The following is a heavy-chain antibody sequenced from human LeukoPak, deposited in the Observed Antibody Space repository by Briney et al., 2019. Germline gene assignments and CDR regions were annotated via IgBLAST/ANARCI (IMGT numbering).Heavy chain of an antibody. V-gene: IGHV1-69*06. CDR2: IIPIFGTT. CDR1: GYTFTSYG. CDR3: ARVVGLTGYSSSWYSGYYYYMDA. Sequence: SVKVSCKASGYTFTSYGISWVRQAPGQGLEWMGGIIPIFGTTNYAQKFQDRVTITADKSTSTAYVELSSLRSEDTAVYYCARVVGLTGYSSSWYSGYYYYMDAWGKGTTVTVSS. D-gene: IGHD6-13*01. J-gene: IGHJ6*03.